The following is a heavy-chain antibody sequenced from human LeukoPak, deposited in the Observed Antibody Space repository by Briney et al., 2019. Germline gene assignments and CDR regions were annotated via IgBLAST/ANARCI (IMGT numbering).Heavy chain of an antibody. CDR1: GGSISSYY. CDR3: ARVGYYDSSGYYDDY. D-gene: IGHD3-22*01. V-gene: IGHV4-59*01. J-gene: IGHJ4*02. Sequence: SETLSLTCTVSGGSISSYYWSWIRQPPGKGLEWIGYIYYSGSTNYNPSLKSRVTISVDTSKNQFSPKLSSVTAADTAAYYCARVGYYDSSGYYDDYWGQGTLVTVSS. CDR2: IYYSGST.